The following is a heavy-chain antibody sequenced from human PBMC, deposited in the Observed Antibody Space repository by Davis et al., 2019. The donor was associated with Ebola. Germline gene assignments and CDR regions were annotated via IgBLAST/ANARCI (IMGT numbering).Heavy chain of an antibody. Sequence: GESLKISCAASGFTFSGSAMHWVRQASGKGLEWVGRIRSKANSYATAYAASVKGRFTISRDDSKNTAYLQMNSLKIEDTAVYYCARESGGGIDYWGQGTLVTVSS. J-gene: IGHJ4*02. CDR3: ARESGGGIDY. V-gene: IGHV3-73*01. CDR2: IRSKANSYAT. D-gene: IGHD1-26*01. CDR1: GFTFSGSA.